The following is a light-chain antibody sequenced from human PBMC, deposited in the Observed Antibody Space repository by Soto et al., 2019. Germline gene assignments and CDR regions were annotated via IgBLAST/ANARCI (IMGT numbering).Light chain of an antibody. CDR2: DTY. CDR3: LQYNFWRPYS. J-gene: IGKJ2*03. CDR1: QSVGNG. V-gene: IGKV3-15*01. Sequence: EIVMTQSPATLSLSPGERATLSCRASQSVGNGLAWYQLKPGQVPRLLIFDTYTRATGTPARFSGSGSGAEFTLTISSLQSEDFAIYSCLQYNFWRPYSFGQGTKVDIK.